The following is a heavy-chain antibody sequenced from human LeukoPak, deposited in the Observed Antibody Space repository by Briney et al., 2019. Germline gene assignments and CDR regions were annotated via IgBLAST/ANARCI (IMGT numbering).Heavy chain of an antibody. Sequence: SETLSLTCTVYGGSISSGDYYWSWIRQPPGKGLEWIGYIYYSGSTYYNPSLKSRVTISVDTSKNQFSLKLSSVTAADTAVYYCARVEWELLPTYWGQGTLVTVSS. CDR1: GGSISSGDYY. CDR2: IYYSGST. V-gene: IGHV4-30-4*08. CDR3: ARVEWELLPTY. D-gene: IGHD1-26*01. J-gene: IGHJ4*02.